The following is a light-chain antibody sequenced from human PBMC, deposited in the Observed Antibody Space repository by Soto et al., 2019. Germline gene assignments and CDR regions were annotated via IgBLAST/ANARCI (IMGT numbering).Light chain of an antibody. CDR3: QQYNDWLWT. J-gene: IGKJ1*01. Sequence: EIVMTQSPATLSASPGERVTLSCRATQSVTYNLAWYQQKPRQAPRLLIYGASTRATGIPARFSGRGSGTEFTLTITSLQSEDFAVYYCQQYNDWLWTFGQGTKVDIK. CDR1: QSVTYN. CDR2: GAS. V-gene: IGKV3-15*01.